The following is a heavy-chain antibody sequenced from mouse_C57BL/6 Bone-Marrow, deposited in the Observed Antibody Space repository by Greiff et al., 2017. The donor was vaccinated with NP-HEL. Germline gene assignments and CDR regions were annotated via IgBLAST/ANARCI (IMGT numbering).Heavy chain of an antibody. D-gene: IGHD1-1*01. CDR3: ARLSHYYGSSPYAMDY. V-gene: IGHV5-12*01. Sequence: EVKLVESGGGLVQPGGSLKLSCAASGFTFSDYYMYWVRQTPEKRLEWVAYISNGGGSPYYPDTGMGRFTISRDNAKNTLYLQMSRLKSEDTAMYYCARLSHYYGSSPYAMDYWGQGTSVTVSS. CDR1: GFTFSDYY. J-gene: IGHJ4*01. CDR2: ISNGGGSP.